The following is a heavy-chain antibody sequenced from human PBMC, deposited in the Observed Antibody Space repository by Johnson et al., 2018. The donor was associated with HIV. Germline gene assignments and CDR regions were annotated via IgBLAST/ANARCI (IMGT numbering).Heavy chain of an antibody. CDR1: GFTFSDYY. V-gene: IGHV3-7*01. CDR3: ARDPVSHYYDSSGSLDDAFDI. Sequence: VQLVESGGGVVRPGGSLRLSCAASGFTFSDYYMSWIRQAPGKGLEWVANINRDGSDKYYVDSVKGRFTISRDNAQDSLYLQMNSLRVDDTAVYYCARDPVSHYYDSSGSLDDAFDIWGQGTMVTVSS. J-gene: IGHJ3*02. CDR2: INRDGSDK. D-gene: IGHD3-22*01.